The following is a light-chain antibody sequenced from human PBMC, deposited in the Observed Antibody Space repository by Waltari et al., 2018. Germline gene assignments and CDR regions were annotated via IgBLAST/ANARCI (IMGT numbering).Light chain of an antibody. CDR3: QTWGTGSWF. CDR2: LNRDGSH. Sequence: QLVLTQSPSASASLGTSVKLTCTLSGGHSNYAIAWHQQQPEKGPRYLLHLNRDGSHNRGAGIPDRFSGSSSGAERYLTISSLQSEDEADYYCQTWGTGSWFFGGGTKLTVL. J-gene: IGLJ3*02. V-gene: IGLV4-69*01. CDR1: GGHSNYA.